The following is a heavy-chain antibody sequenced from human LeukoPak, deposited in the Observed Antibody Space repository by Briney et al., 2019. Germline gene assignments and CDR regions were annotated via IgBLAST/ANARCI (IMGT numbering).Heavy chain of an antibody. D-gene: IGHD2-2*01. CDR2: IYYSGST. V-gene: IGHV4-39*01. CDR1: GGSISSSSNY. J-gene: IGHJ4*02. Sequence: SETLSLTCTVSGGSISSSSNYWGWIRQPPGKGLEWIGSIYYSGSTYYNPSLKSRVTISVDTSKNQFSLKLSSVTAAHTAVYYCARHLIVVVPAATDYYFDYWGQGTLVTVSS. CDR3: ARHLIVVVPAATDYYFDY.